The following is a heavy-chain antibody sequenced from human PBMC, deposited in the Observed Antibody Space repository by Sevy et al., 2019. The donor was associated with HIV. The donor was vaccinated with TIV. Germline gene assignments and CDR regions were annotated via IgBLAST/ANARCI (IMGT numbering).Heavy chain of an antibody. CDR2: IKHDGSGT. J-gene: IGHJ4*02. CDR1: GFDFNNHW. Sequence: GGSLRLSCAASGFDFNNHWMSWVRQAPEKGLEWVANIKHDGSGTYYVDSLEGRFPISRDNARKSLSLQINDLRAEDTAMYYCARLPTGLQSFNYLLSTYFDSWGQGTLVTVSS. CDR3: ARLPTGLQSFNYLLSTYFDS. V-gene: IGHV3-7*03. D-gene: IGHD3-9*01.